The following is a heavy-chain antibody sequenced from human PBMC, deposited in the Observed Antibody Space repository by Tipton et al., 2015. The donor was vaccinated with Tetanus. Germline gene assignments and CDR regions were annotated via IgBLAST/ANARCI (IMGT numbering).Heavy chain of an antibody. D-gene: IGHD1-1*01. J-gene: IGHJ6*02. CDR3: ARRSLTNYGLDV. V-gene: IGHV3-33*01. Sequence: SLRLSCAASGFTFRNHGMHWVRQAPGRGLEWVAIVWYDGRNKYYADSVEGRFTISRDNSKDTVYLQMNNLRVEDTAVYFCARRSLTNYGLDVWGQGTPVTVSS. CDR2: VWYDGRNK. CDR1: GFTFRNHG.